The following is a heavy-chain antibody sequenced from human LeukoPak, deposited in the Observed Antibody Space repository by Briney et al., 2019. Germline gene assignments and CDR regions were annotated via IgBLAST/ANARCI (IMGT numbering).Heavy chain of an antibody. V-gene: IGHV1-8*02. CDR3: ARGIEIEVAAY. CDR1: GYTFTSYY. J-gene: IGHJ4*02. Sequence: ASVTVSCKASGYTFTSYYMHWVRQAPGQGLEWMGWMNPNNGNTGYAQKFQGRLTMTRNTSISTAYMELSSLRSDDTAVYYCARGIEIEVAAYWGQGTLVTVSS. CDR2: MNPNNGNT. D-gene: IGHD2-15*01.